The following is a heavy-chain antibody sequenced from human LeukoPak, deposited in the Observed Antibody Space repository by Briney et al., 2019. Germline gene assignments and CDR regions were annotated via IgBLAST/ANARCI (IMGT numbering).Heavy chain of an antibody. Sequence: GGSLRLSCAASGFTFSSYGMHRVRQAPGKGLEWVAVIRYDGSNKYYADSVKGRFTISRDNSKNTLYLQMNSLRAEDTAVYYCARVRSSGWYNDYWGQGTLVTVSS. V-gene: IGHV3-33*01. CDR2: IRYDGSNK. CDR1: GFTFSSYG. J-gene: IGHJ4*02. D-gene: IGHD6-19*01. CDR3: ARVRSSGWYNDY.